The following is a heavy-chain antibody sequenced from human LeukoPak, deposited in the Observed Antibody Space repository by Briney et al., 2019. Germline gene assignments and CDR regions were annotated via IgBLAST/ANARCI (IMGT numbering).Heavy chain of an antibody. J-gene: IGHJ5*02. Sequence: SETLSLTCTVSGGSISSSNWWSWVRQPPGKGLEWIGEIYHSGSTNYNPSLKSRVTISVDKSKNQFSLKLSSVTAADTAVYYCASWGGYCSSTSCYQYNWFDPWGQGTLVTVSS. CDR3: ASWGGYCSSTSCYQYNWFDP. CDR1: GGSISSSNW. V-gene: IGHV4-4*02. D-gene: IGHD2-2*01. CDR2: IYHSGST.